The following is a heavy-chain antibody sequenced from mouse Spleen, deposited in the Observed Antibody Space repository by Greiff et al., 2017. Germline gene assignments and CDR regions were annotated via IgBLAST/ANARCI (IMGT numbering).Heavy chain of an antibody. CDR1: GYAFTNYL. Sequence: VQLQQSGAELVRPGTSVKVSCKASGYAFTNYLIEWVKQRPGQGLEWIGVINPGSGGTNYNEKFKGKATLTADKSSSTAYMQLSSLTSDDSAVYFCARRGHYYGYVDAMDYWGQGTSVPVSS. D-gene: IGHD1-2*01. CDR2: INPGSGGT. V-gene: IGHV1-54*01. CDR3: ARRGHYYGYVDAMDY. J-gene: IGHJ4*01.